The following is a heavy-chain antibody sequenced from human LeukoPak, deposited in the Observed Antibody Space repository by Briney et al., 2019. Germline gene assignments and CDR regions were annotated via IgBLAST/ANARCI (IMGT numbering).Heavy chain of an antibody. D-gene: IGHD3-10*01. V-gene: IGHV3-30-3*01. CDR2: TSSDLNVE. J-gene: IGHJ4*02. CDR3: AREGYYGSGSPPSLYFDY. CDR1: GFTFRNYV. Sequence: GGSLRLSCAASGFTFRNYVIHWVRQAPGKGLEWVAVTSSDLNVELSADSVEGRFTISRDNSRSTLYLQMNSLRPEDTAIYYCAREGYYGSGSPPSLYFDYWGQGTLVTVSS.